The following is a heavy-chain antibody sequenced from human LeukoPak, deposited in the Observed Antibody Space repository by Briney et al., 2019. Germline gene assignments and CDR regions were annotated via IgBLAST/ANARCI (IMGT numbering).Heavy chain of an antibody. Sequence: GGSLRLSCAASGFTFSTYWMHWVRQAPGKGLVWVSHINIDRNTTTYADSVKGRFTISRDNAKNTLYLQLNSLRAEDTAMYYCARSSLDYWGQGTLVTVSS. CDR3: ARSSLDY. CDR2: INIDRNTT. J-gene: IGHJ4*02. CDR1: GFTFSTYW. V-gene: IGHV3-74*01.